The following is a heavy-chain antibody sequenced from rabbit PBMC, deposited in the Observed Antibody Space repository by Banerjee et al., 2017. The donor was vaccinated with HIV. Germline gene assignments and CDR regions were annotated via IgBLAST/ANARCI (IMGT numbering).Heavy chain of an antibody. CDR1: GFSFSSNYY. CDR2: IDAGSSGVT. J-gene: IGHJ2*01. Sequence: QSLEESGGGLVQPEGSLTLTCTASGFSFSSNYYMCWVRQAPGKGLEWIACIDAGSSGVTYYANWAKGRFTISKTSSTTVTLQMTSLTAADTATYFCARRDYYRDGFDPWGQGTLVTVS. V-gene: IGHV1S40*01. CDR3: ARRDYYRDGFDP. D-gene: IGHD1-1*01.